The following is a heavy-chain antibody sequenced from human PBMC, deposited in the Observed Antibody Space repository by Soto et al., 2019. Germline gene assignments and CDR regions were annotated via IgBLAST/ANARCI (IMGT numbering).Heavy chain of an antibody. Sequence: SQTLSLTCAISGDSVSSNSAAWNWISQSPSRGLEWLGRTYYRSKWYNDYAVSVKSRITINPDTSKNQFSLQLNSVTPEDTAVYYCAGGGIVSYGSGSSYFDYWGQGTLVTVSS. D-gene: IGHD3-10*01. CDR2: TYYRSKWYN. J-gene: IGHJ4*02. V-gene: IGHV6-1*01. CDR1: GDSVSSNSAA. CDR3: AGGGIVSYGSGSSYFDY.